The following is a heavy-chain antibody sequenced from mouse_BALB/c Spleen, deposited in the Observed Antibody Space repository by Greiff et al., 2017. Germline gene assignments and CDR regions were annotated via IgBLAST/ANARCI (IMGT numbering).Heavy chain of an antibody. Sequence: EVQVVESGGGLVKPGGSLKLSCAASGFAFSSYDMSWVRQTPEKRLEWVAYISSGGGSTYYPDTVKGRFTISRDNAKNTLYLQMSSLKSEDTAMYYCARGDYGSSYGDYYAMDYWGQGTSVTVSS. CDR3: ARGDYGSSYGDYYAMDY. CDR2: ISSGGGST. CDR1: GFAFSSYD. D-gene: IGHD1-1*01. J-gene: IGHJ4*01. V-gene: IGHV5-12-1*01.